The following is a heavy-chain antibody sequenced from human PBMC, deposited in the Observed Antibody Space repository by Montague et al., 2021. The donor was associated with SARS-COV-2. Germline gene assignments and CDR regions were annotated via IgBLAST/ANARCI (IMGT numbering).Heavy chain of an antibody. Sequence: SETLSLTCNVSGDSISSANYQWAWFRQPPGKGLQWVGSISRSGSAYYNPSLKSRLTISVDMSKRLFSLDVESVAVADTAFYYCARQVGDFWTGFYVDSWGQGTLVTVSS. V-gene: IGHV4-39*01. CDR3: ARQVGDFWTGFYVDS. CDR2: ISRSGSA. J-gene: IGHJ4*02. CDR1: GDSISSANYQ. D-gene: IGHD3/OR15-3a*01.